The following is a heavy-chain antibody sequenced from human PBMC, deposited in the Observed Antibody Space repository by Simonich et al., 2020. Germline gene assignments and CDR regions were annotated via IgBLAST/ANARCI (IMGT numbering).Heavy chain of an antibody. D-gene: IGHD7-27*01. CDR2: RNPNSGGT. CDR3: ARGALTGDYYYMDV. Sequence: QVQLVQSGAEVKKPGASMKVSCKASGSTFTGYYMHWVRQAPGQGLEWMERRNPNSGGTNSAQKFQGRVTRTRDTSISTAYMELSRLRSDDTAVYYCARGALTGDYYYMDVWGKGTTVTVSS. CDR1: GSTFTGYY. J-gene: IGHJ6*03. V-gene: IGHV1-2*06.